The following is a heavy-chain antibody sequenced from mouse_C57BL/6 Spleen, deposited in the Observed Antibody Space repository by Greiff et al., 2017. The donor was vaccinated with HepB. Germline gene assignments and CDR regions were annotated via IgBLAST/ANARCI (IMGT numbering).Heavy chain of an antibody. CDR2: IDPSASYT. D-gene: IGHD3-2*02. CDR1: GYTFTSYW. V-gene: IGHV1-50*01. J-gene: IGHJ3*01. Sequence: VQLQQSGAELVKPGASVKLSCKASGYTFTSYWMQWVKQRPGQGLEWIGEIDPSASYTNYNQKFKGKAALTVDTSSSTAYMQLSSLTSEDSAVYYCAIDSSGYRWFAYWGQGTLVTVSA. CDR3: AIDSSGYRWFAY.